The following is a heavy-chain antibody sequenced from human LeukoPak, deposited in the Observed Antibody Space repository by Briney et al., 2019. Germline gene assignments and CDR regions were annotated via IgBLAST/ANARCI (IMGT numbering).Heavy chain of an antibody. J-gene: IGHJ4*02. CDR1: GYSFTSYW. V-gene: IGHV5-51*01. Sequence: GESLKISCKGSGYSFTSYWIGWVRQMPGKGLEWMGIIYPGDSDTRYSPSFQGQVTISADKSISTAYLQWGSLKASDAAMYYCARNIQLWPGVVDYWGQGTLATVSS. D-gene: IGHD5-18*01. CDR3: ARNIQLWPGVVDY. CDR2: IYPGDSDT.